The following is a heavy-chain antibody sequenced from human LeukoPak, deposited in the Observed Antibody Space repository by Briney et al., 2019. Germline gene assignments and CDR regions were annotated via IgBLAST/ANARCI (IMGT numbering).Heavy chain of an antibody. J-gene: IGHJ4*02. D-gene: IGHD6-13*01. CDR3: ARIGSGLAAADLLDY. CDR1: GGSISSSSYY. Sequence: SEALSLTCTVSGGSISSSSYYWGWIRQPPGKGLEWIGSIYYSGSTYYNPSLKSRVPISVDTSKNQFSLKLSSVTAADTAGYYCARIGSGLAAADLLDYWGQVTLVTDSS. V-gene: IGHV4-39*01. CDR2: IYYSGST.